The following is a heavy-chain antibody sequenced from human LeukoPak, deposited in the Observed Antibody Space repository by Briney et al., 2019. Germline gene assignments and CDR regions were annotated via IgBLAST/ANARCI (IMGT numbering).Heavy chain of an antibody. V-gene: IGHV4-4*02. CDR3: ARDTLIGGSGWLYDAFDI. Sequence: PSGTLSLTCGVSGGSLSSGNWWSWIRQPPGKGLEWIGSIYYSGSTYYNPSLKSRVTISVDTSKNQFSLKLSSVTAADTAVYYCARDTLIGGSGWLYDAFDIWGQGTMVTVSS. CDR1: GGSLSSGNW. D-gene: IGHD6-19*01. J-gene: IGHJ3*02. CDR2: IYYSGST.